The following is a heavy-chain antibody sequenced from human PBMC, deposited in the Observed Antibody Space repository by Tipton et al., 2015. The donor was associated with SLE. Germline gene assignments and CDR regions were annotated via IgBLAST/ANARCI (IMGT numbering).Heavy chain of an antibody. CDR2: IYYSGST. Sequence: TLSLTCTVSGGSISSYYWSWIRQPPGKGLEWIGCIYYSGSTNYNPSLKSRVTISVDTSKNQFSLKLSSVTAADTAVYYCARGEKEFGEYYFDYWGQGTLVTVSS. CDR1: GGSISSYY. J-gene: IGHJ4*02. V-gene: IGHV4-59*12. D-gene: IGHD3-10*01. CDR3: ARGEKEFGEYYFDY.